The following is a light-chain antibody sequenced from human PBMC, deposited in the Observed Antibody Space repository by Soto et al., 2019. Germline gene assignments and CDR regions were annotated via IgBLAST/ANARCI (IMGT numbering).Light chain of an antibody. CDR3: QQYNSYST. J-gene: IGKJ1*01. CDR2: DAS. V-gene: IGKV1-5*01. CDR1: QSVSGW. Sequence: DIQMTQSPSTLSASVGDTVTVTGRASQSVSGWLAWYQQKPGEAPKLLIYDASSLESGVPSRFSGSGSGTEFTLTISSLQPDDFATYYCQQYNSYSTFGQGTKVDIK.